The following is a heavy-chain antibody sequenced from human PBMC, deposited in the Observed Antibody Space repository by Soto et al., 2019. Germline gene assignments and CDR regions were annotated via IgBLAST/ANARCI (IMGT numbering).Heavy chain of an antibody. Sequence: SETRSLTCTVSGGSISSYYWSWIRQPPGKGLEWIGYIYYSGSTNYNPSLKSRVTISVDTSKNQFSLKLSSVTAADTAVYYCARGLVVVPAAMVWQVNYYYMDVWGKGITVTVSS. CDR1: GGSISSYY. J-gene: IGHJ6*03. CDR2: IYYSGST. D-gene: IGHD2-2*01. V-gene: IGHV4-59*01. CDR3: ARGLVVVPAAMVWQVNYYYMDV.